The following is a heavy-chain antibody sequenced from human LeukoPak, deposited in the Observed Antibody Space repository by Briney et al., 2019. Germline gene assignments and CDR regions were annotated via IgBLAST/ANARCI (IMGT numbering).Heavy chain of an antibody. Sequence: SETLSLTCTVSGGSISSYYWSWIRQPPGKGLEWIGYIYYTGSTSYNPSLKSRVTISVDTSKNQFSLKLNSVTAADTAAYFCARSDWHAPDHWGQGTLGIVSS. CDR2: IYYTGST. D-gene: IGHD2-21*02. CDR3: ARSDWHAPDH. V-gene: IGHV4-59*01. J-gene: IGHJ4*02. CDR1: GGSISSYY.